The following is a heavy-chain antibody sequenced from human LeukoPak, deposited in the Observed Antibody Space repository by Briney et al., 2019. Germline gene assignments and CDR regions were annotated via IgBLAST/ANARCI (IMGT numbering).Heavy chain of an antibody. CDR1: GFTFSSYG. V-gene: IGHV3-30*02. J-gene: IGHJ4*02. CDR3: AKGWIQLWPFDY. CDR2: IRYDGSNK. D-gene: IGHD5-18*01. Sequence: YPGGSLRLSCAASGFTFSSYGMHWVRQAPGKGLEWVAFIRYDGSNKYYADSVKGRFTISRDNSKNTLYLQMNSLRAEDTAVYYCAKGWIQLWPFDYWGQGTLVTVSS.